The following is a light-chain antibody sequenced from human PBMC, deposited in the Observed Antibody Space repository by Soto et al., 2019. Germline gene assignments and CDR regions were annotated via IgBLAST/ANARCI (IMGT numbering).Light chain of an antibody. CDR3: VSYAGGTYV. CDR2: DVN. CDR1: SSDVGGYIF. Sequence: QSVLTQPPSASGSPGQSVTISCTGTSSDVGGYIFVSWYQQHPGKAPKLMIYDVNKRPSGVPDRFSGSKSDNTASLTVSGLQAEDEDDYYCVSYAGGTYVFGNGTKVTVL. J-gene: IGLJ1*01. V-gene: IGLV2-8*01.